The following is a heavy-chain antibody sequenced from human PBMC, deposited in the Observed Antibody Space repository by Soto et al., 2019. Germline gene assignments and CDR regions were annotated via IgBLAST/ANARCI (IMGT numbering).Heavy chain of an antibody. V-gene: IGHV2-5*02. CDR1: GFSLSSTGVG. D-gene: IGHD3-3*01. CDR2: VYWDDDK. Sequence: TLTCSFSGFSLSSTGVGVGWIRQPPGKALEWLAIVYWDDDKGYSQSLKSRLTIPKDTSKNQLVLTMTIMDPSDTATFYCAHRLEVATIFGVATDFDYWGQGTLVTVSS. CDR3: AHRLEVATIFGVATDFDY. J-gene: IGHJ4*02.